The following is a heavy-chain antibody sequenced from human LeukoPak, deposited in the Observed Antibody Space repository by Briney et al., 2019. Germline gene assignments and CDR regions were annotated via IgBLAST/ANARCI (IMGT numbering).Heavy chain of an antibody. CDR1: GYSISSGYY. Sequence: SETLSLTCTVSGYSISSGYYWGWIRQPPGKGLEWIGSIYHSGSTYYNPSLKSRVTISVDTSKNQFSLKLSSVTAADTAVYYCARGPPTAVAGSYYFDYWGQGTLVTVSS. CDR3: ARGPPTAVAGSYYFDY. D-gene: IGHD6-19*01. CDR2: IYHSGST. V-gene: IGHV4-38-2*02. J-gene: IGHJ4*02.